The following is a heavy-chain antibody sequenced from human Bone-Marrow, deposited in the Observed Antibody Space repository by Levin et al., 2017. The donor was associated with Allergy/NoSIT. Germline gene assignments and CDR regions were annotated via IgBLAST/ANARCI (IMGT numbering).Heavy chain of an antibody. J-gene: IGHJ4*02. Sequence: PGESLKISCVPSGFNFTKYTMNWVRQAPGKGLQWVSSISGSSTYIFYADSVKGRFTISRDNAKQSLYLQMNGLRAEDTATYYCAGASLGATYLDSWGQGTLVTVSS. D-gene: IGHD1-26*01. V-gene: IGHV3-21*01. CDR2: ISGSSTYI. CDR1: GFNFTKYT. CDR3: AGASLGATYLDS.